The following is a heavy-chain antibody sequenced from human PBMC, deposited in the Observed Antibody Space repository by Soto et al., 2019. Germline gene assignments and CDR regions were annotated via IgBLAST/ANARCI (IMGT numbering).Heavy chain of an antibody. CDR1: GYTLTELS. D-gene: IGHD1-26*01. J-gene: IGHJ4*02. V-gene: IGHV1-24*01. Sequence: ASVKVSCKVSGYTLTELSIHWVRQAPGKGLEWMGGFDPEDGETIYAQKFQGRVTMTEDTSTDTAYMELSSLRSEDTAVYYCATGTPQSIVGATNFDYWGQGTLVTVS. CDR3: ATGTPQSIVGATNFDY. CDR2: FDPEDGET.